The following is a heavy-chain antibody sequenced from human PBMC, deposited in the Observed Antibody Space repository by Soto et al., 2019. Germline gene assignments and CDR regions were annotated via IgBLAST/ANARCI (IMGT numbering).Heavy chain of an antibody. Sequence: QVQLVESGGGVVQPGTSLRLSCAASGFPFNNYAMHWFRQRPGKGLDWVAVISYDGSNSYYSDSVKGRLTVSRDRSKNTLSLQMNSLRVEDTAVYYCAKGILSATFAPYAMDVWGQGTTVTVSS. D-gene: IGHD3-16*01. V-gene: IGHV3-30*18. CDR1: GFPFNNYA. CDR3: AKGILSATFAPYAMDV. J-gene: IGHJ6*02. CDR2: ISYDGSNS.